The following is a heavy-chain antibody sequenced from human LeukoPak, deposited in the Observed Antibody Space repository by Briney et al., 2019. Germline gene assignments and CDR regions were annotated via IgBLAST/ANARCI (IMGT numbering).Heavy chain of an antibody. V-gene: IGHV5-51*01. J-gene: IGHJ4*02. D-gene: IGHD3-16*02. CDR3: ARHVSVWGSYRDY. CDR2: IYPGDSDT. Sequence: GESLKISCKGSGYSFTSYWIGWVRQMPGKGLEWMGIIYPGDSDTRYSPSFQGQVTISADKSIGTAYLQWSSLKASDTAMYYCARHVSVWGSYRDYWGQGTLVTVSS. CDR1: GYSFTSYW.